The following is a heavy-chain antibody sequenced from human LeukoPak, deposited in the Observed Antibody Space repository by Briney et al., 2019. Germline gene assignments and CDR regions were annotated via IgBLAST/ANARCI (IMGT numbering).Heavy chain of an antibody. D-gene: IGHD6-13*01. J-gene: IGHJ4*02. V-gene: IGHV1-46*01. CDR1: GYTFTSYY. CDR3: ARAPGIAAAPYYFDY. CDR2: INPSGGST. Sequence: ASVKVSCEASGYTFTSYYMHWVRQAPGQGLEWMGIINPSGGSTSYAQKFQGRVTMTRDMSTSTVYMELSSLRSEDTAVYYCARAPGIAAAPYYFDYWGQGTLVTVSS.